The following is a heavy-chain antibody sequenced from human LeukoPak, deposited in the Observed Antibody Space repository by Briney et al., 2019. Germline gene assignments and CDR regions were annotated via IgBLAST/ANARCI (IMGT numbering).Heavy chain of an antibody. CDR2: ISYDGSNK. J-gene: IGHJ4*02. CDR1: GFTFSSYA. V-gene: IGHV3-30-3*01. D-gene: IGHD6-13*01. CDR3: AREVISSSWRGGFDY. Sequence: GGSQRLSCAASGFTFSSYAMHWVRQAPGKGLEWVAVISYDGSNKYYADSVKGRFTISRDNSKNTLYLQMNSLRAEDTAVYYCAREVISSSWRGGFDYWGQGTLVTVSS.